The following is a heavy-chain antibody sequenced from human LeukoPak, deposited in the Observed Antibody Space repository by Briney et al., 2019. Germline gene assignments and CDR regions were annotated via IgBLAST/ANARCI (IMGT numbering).Heavy chain of an antibody. D-gene: IGHD6-6*01. CDR1: GFAFSDFW. Sequence: PGGSLRLSCAASGFAFSDFWMSWVRQAPGKGLEWVANIRHDGNAKNYVPSVRGRFTISRDNAKNSLYLQMNSLRAEDTAVYYCAFEYSSSSWGAFDIWGQGTMVTVSS. J-gene: IGHJ3*02. CDR3: AFEYSSSSWGAFDI. V-gene: IGHV3-7*01. CDR2: IRHDGNAK.